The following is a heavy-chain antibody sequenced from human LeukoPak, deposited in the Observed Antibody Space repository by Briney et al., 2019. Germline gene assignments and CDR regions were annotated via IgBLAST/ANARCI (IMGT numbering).Heavy chain of an antibody. J-gene: IGHJ4*02. CDR3: EKDNNSIDNYSEDY. Sequence: GGSLRLSCACSGFTFRSYAMSWVRQAPGKGLEWVSLIGTDERNTHYVDSVKGRFTISRDNSKNTLYLQMNSLRAEDTALYYCEKDNNSIDNYSEDYGAREPLTTVSS. D-gene: IGHD5-24*01. CDR2: IGTDERNT. CDR1: GFTFRSYA. V-gene: IGHV3-23*01.